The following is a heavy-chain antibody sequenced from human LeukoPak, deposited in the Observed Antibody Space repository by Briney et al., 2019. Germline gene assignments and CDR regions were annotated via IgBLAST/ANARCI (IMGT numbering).Heavy chain of an antibody. CDR2: IYTSGST. V-gene: IGHV4-4*07. Sequence: SETLSLTCTVSGGSITHYYWSWIRQPAGKGLEWIGRIYTSGSTSYNPSLRSRVTMSIDTSKNQFSLKLSSLAAADTAVYYCARGCSSTSCWLRMDVWGQGTTVTVSS. CDR1: GGSITHYY. J-gene: IGHJ6*02. CDR3: ARGCSSTSCWLRMDV. D-gene: IGHD2-2*01.